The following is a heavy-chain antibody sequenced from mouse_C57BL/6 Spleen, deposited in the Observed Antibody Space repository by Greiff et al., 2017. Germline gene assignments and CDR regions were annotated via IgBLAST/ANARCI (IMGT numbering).Heavy chain of an antibody. J-gene: IGHJ3*01. D-gene: IGHD1-1*01. CDR2: ISDGGSYT. V-gene: IGHV5-4*01. Sequence: EVQVVESGGGLVKPGGSLKLSCAASGFTFSSYAMSWVRQTPEKRLEWVATISDGGSYTYYPDNVKGRFTISRDNAKNNLYLQMSHLKSEDTAMYYCARDQYYGSSLAWFAYWGQGTLVTVSA. CDR1: GFTFSSYA. CDR3: ARDQYYGSSLAWFAY.